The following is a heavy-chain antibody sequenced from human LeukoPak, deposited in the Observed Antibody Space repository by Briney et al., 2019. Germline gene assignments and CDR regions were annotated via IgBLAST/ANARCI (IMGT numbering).Heavy chain of an antibody. J-gene: IGHJ4*02. CDR1: GYTFTSYA. D-gene: IGHD3-9*01. V-gene: IGHV7-4-1*02. CDR2: INTNTGNP. CDR3: ARDSDVLRYFDWLLPNFDY. Sequence: ASVKVSCKASGYTFTSYAMNWVRQAPGQGLEWMGWINTNTGNPTYAQGFTGRFVFSLDTSVSTAYLQISSLKAEDTAVYYCARDSDVLRYFDWLLPNFDYWGQGTLVTVSS.